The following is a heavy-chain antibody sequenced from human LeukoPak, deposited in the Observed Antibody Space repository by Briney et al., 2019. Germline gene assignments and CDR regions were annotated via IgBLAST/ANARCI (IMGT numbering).Heavy chain of an antibody. D-gene: IGHD1-26*01. V-gene: IGHV3-21*01. CDR2: ISSSSSYI. J-gene: IGHJ3*02. CDR3: ARDSDSGSYFGAFDI. CDR1: GFTFSSYS. Sequence: PGGSLRLSCAASGFTFSSYSMNWVRQAPGKGLEWVSSISSSSSYIYYAYSVNGRFTSSRDNAKNSLYLQMNSLRAEDTAVYYCARDSDSGSYFGAFDIWGQGTMVTVSS.